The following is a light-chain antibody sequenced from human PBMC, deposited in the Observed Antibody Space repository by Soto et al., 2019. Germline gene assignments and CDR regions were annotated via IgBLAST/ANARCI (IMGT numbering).Light chain of an antibody. CDR1: SSNIGAGYD. J-gene: IGLJ3*02. CDR3: QSYDSSLSGWV. CDR2: GNS. V-gene: IGLV1-40*01. Sequence: QSVLTQPPPGQRVTISCTGSSSNIGAGYDVHWYQQLPGTAPKLLIYGNSNRPSGVPDRFSGSKSGTSASLAITGLQAEDEADYYCQSYDSSLSGWVFGGGTQVTVL.